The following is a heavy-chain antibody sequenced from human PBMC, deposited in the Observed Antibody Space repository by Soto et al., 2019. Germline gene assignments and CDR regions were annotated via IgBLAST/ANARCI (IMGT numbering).Heavy chain of an antibody. D-gene: IGHD3-9*01. CDR2: IYPDDSDT. J-gene: IGHJ4*02. Sequence: GESLKISWKGSGYNFSTDWSGWVRQMPGKGLEWMGIIYPDDSDTRYSPSFQGHVTISADKSISTAYLQWSSLKASDSATYYCARRDMLTGYVYFDYWGQGTQVTVSS. CDR1: GYNFSTDW. V-gene: IGHV5-51*01. CDR3: ARRDMLTGYVYFDY.